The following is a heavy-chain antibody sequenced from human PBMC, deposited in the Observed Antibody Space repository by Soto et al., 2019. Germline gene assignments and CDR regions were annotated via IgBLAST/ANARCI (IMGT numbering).Heavy chain of an antibody. V-gene: IGHV4-28*01. Sequence: SETLSLTCAVSGYSISSSNWWGWIRQPPGKGLEWIGYIYYSGSTYYNPSLKSRLTMSVDTSKNQFSLKLSSVTAVDTAVYYCARNCGGYYYSDFCGRGTTVTGSS. CDR2: IYYSGST. CDR3: ARNCGGYYYSDF. D-gene: IGHD3-10*01. J-gene: IGHJ6*03. CDR1: GYSISSSNW.